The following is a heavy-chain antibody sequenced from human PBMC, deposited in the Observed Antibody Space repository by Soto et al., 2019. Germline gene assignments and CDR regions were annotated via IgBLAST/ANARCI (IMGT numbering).Heavy chain of an antibody. CDR2: ISSSSSYI. D-gene: IGHD3-10*01. Sequence: PGGSLRLSCAASGFTFSSYSMNWVRQAPGKGLEWVSSISSSSSYIYYADSVKGRFTISRDNAKNSLYLQMNSLRAEDTAVYYCARDIGRELWFGELFDDAFDIWGQGTMVTVSS. V-gene: IGHV3-21*01. CDR3: ARDIGRELWFGELFDDAFDI. CDR1: GFTFSSYS. J-gene: IGHJ3*02.